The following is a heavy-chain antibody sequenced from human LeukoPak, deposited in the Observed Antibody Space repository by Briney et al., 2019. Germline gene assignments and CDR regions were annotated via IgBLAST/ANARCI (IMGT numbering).Heavy chain of an antibody. CDR3: AKHQRVTRGPYYYYMDV. D-gene: IGHD4-17*01. CDR2: ITSSSSYI. Sequence: PGGSLRLSCAASGFTFTSYNMNWVRQAPGKGLEWVSSITSSSSYIYYADSVKGRFTISRDNAKNSLYLQMDSLRVEDTAEYYCAKHQRVTRGPYYYYMDVWGKGTTVTVSS. CDR1: GFTFTSYN. J-gene: IGHJ6*03. V-gene: IGHV3-21*06.